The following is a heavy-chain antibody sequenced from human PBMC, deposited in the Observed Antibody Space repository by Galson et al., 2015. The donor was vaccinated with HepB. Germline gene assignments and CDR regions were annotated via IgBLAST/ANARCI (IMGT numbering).Heavy chain of an antibody. Sequence: SETLSLTCAVYGGSFSGYYWSWIRQPPGKGLEWIGEINHSGSTNYNPSLKSRVTISVDTSKNQFSLKLSSVTAADTAVYYCARGVRLLWFRELPQCFDYWGQGTLVTVSS. CDR2: INHSGST. J-gene: IGHJ4*02. CDR3: ARGVRLLWFRELPQCFDY. D-gene: IGHD3-10*01. V-gene: IGHV4-34*01. CDR1: GGSFSGYY.